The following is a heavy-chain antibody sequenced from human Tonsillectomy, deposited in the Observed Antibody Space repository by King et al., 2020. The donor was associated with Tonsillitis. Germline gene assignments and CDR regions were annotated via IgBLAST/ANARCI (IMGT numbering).Heavy chain of an antibody. CDR3: ARYYDVWSGFSYFDY. CDR1: GGSISSGSYY. V-gene: IGHV4-61*02. D-gene: IGHD3-3*01. CDR2: IYTSGST. J-gene: IGHJ4*02. Sequence: VQLQESGPGLVKPSQTLSLTCTVSGGSISSGSYYWSWIRQPAGKGLEWIGRIYTSGSTNYNPSLKIRVTISVDTFNNQFSLKLISVTAADTALYYCARYYDVWSGFSYFDYWGQGTLVTVSS.